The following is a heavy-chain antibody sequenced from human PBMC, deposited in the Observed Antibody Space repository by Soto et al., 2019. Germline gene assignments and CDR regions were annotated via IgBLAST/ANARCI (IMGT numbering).Heavy chain of an antibody. CDR2: IDPSDSYT. V-gene: IGHV5-10-1*01. J-gene: IGHJ3*02. CDR3: ARLPKIPPHAFDI. CDR1: GYSFTIYC. Sequence: GESLKISCKGSGYSFTIYCISWVLQMPWKGLEWMGRIDPSDSYTNYSPSFQGHVTISADKSISTAYLQWSSLKASDTAMYYCARLPKIPPHAFDIWGQGTMVTVSS.